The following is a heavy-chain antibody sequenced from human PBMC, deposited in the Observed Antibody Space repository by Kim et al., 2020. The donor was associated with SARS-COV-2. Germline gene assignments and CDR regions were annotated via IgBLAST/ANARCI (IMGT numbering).Heavy chain of an antibody. D-gene: IGHD3-10*01. V-gene: IGHV4-31*03. CDR3: ARELNLLWFGVSLPDAFDI. Sequence: SETLSLTCTVSGGSISSGGYYWSWIRQHPGKGLEWIGYIYYSGSTYYNPSLKSRVTISVDTSKNQFSLKLSSVTAADTAVYYCARELNLLWFGVSLPDAFDIWGQGTMITVSS. CDR1: GGSISSGGYY. J-gene: IGHJ3*02. CDR2: IYYSGST.